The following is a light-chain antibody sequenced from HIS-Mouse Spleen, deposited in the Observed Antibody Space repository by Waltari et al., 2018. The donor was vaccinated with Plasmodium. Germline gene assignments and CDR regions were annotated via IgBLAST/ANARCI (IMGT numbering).Light chain of an antibody. CDR3: QQRSNWPRVLT. Sequence: EIVLTQSPATLSLSPGERATLSCRASESVSSYLAWYQQKPGQAPRLLIYDASNRATGIPARCSGSGSGTDFTLTISSLEPEEFAVYYCQQRSNWPRVLTFGGGTKVEIK. CDR1: ESVSSY. CDR2: DAS. V-gene: IGKV3-11*01. J-gene: IGKJ4*01.